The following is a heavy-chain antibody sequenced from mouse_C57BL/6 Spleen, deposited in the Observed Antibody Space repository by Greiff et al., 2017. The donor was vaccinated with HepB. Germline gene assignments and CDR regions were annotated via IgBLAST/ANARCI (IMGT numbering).Heavy chain of an antibody. V-gene: IGHV1-61*01. J-gene: IGHJ3*01. D-gene: IGHD1-1*01. Sequence: QVQLQQPGAELVRPGSSVKLSCKASGYTFTSYWMDWVKQRPGQGLEWIGNIYPSDSETHYNQKFKDKATLTVDKSSSTAYMQLSSLTSEDSAVYYCARSGSSFGAYWGQGTLVTVSA. CDR3: ARSGSSFGAY. CDR2: IYPSDSET. CDR1: GYTFTSYW.